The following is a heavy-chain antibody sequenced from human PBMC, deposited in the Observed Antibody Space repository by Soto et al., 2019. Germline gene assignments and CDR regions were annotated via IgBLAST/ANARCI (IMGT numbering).Heavy chain of an antibody. CDR1: GGSISSGGYY. CDR2: IYYSGST. J-gene: IGHJ3*02. Sequence: QVQLQESGPGLVKPSQTLSLTCTVSGGSISSGGYYWSWIRQHPGKGLEWIGYIYYSGSTYYNPSLKSRVTISVDTSKNQFSLKLSSVTAADTAVYYCERMISTTENDAFDIWGQGTMVTVSS. D-gene: IGHD4-17*01. V-gene: IGHV4-31*03. CDR3: ERMISTTENDAFDI.